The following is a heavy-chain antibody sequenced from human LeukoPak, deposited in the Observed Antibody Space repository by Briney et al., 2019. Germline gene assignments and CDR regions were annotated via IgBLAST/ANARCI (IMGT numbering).Heavy chain of an antibody. CDR3: AKRGVVIRVILVGFHKEAYYFDS. J-gene: IGHJ4*02. CDR2: ISDSGCRT. Sequence: GGSLRLSCAVSGITLSNYGMSWVRQAPGKGLEWVAGISDSGCRTNYADSVKGRFTISRDNPKNTLYLQMNSLRAEDTAVYFCAKRGVVIRVILVGFHKEAYYFDSWGQGALVTVSS. V-gene: IGHV3-23*01. D-gene: IGHD3-22*01. CDR1: GITLSNYG.